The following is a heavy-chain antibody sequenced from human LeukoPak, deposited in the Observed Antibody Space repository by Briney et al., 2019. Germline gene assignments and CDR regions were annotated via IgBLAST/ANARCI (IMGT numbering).Heavy chain of an antibody. CDR1: GFTFSSYG. V-gene: IGHV3-30*03. CDR2: ISYDGSND. CDR3: YVSGSYLREVDAFDI. Sequence: GGSLRLSCVASGFTFSSYGMHWVRQAPGKGLEWVAVISYDGSNDYYADSVKGRFTISRDNSKNTLYLQMNSLRAEDTAVYYCYVSGSYLREVDAFDIWGQGTMVTVSS. J-gene: IGHJ3*02. D-gene: IGHD3-10*01.